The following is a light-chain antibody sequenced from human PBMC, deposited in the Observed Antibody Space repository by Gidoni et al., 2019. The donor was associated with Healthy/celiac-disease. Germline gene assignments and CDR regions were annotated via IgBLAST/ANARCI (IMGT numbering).Light chain of an antibody. V-gene: IGLV1-44*01. CDR3: AACDDSLNGYV. CDR1: SYNIGSNT. Sequence: GQRVTISCSGSSYNIGSNTVNWYQQLPGTSPKLLIYSNKQRPSGVPDRFSGSKSGTSASLAISGLQSEDEADYYCAACDDSLNGYVFGTGTKVTV. J-gene: IGLJ1*01. CDR2: SNK.